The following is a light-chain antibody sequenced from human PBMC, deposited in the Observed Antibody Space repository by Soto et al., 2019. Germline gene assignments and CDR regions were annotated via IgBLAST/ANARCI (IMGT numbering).Light chain of an antibody. CDR3: SSYTSSSTLVV. J-gene: IGLJ2*01. CDR2: DVS. CDR1: SSDVGGYNY. Sequence: QSVLPQPASGYVSPGQSITISCTGTSSDVGGYNYVSWYQQYPGKAPKLMIYDVSNRPSGVSNRFSGSKSGNTASLTISGLQAEDEADYYCSSYTSSSTLVVFGGGTQLTVL. V-gene: IGLV2-14*01.